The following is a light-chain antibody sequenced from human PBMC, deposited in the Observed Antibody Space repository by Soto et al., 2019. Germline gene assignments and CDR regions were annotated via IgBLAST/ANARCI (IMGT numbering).Light chain of an antibody. CDR1: SSNIGSNY. J-gene: IGLJ3*02. Sequence: QSVLTQPPSASGTPGQRVTVSCSGSSSNIGSNYVYWYQQVPGTAPKLLIYRSDQRPSGVPDRFSGSKSGTSASLAISGLRSEDEADYYCVAWDDSLSGWVFGGGTKVTVL. CDR2: RSD. V-gene: IGLV1-47*01. CDR3: VAWDDSLSGWV.